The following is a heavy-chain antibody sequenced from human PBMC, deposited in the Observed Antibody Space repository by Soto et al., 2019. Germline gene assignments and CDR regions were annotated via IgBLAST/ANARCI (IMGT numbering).Heavy chain of an antibody. V-gene: IGHV1-69*02. CDR1: GGTFSSYT. Sequence: QVQLVQSGAEVKKPGSSVKVSCKASGGTFSSYTISWVRQARGQGLEWIGRIIPILGIANYAQKFQGRVTITADKSTSTAYMELSSLRSEDTAVYYCATLILDYGDRNDAFDIWGQGTMVTVSS. CDR2: IIPILGIA. D-gene: IGHD4-17*01. CDR3: ATLILDYGDRNDAFDI. J-gene: IGHJ3*02.